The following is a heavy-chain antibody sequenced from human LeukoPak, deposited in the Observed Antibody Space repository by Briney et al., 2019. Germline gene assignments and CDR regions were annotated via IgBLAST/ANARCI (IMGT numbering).Heavy chain of an antibody. V-gene: IGHV1-69*04. CDR3: ARDRTPYYYDSSGYYAFDY. CDR2: IIPILGIA. Sequence: SVNISCKASGGTFSSYAISWVRQAPAQGLEWLGRIIPILGIANYAQKFQGRVTITADKSTSTAYMELSSLRSEDTAVYYRARDRTPYYYDSSGYYAFDYWGQGTLVTVSS. D-gene: IGHD3-22*01. J-gene: IGHJ4*02. CDR1: GGTFSSYA.